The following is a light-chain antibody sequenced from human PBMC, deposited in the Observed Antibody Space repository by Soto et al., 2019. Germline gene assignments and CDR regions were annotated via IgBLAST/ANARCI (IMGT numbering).Light chain of an antibody. V-gene: IGKV1-39*01. CDR2: AAS. Sequence: DIQMTQSPSSLSASVGDRVTITCRASQGVSAYLVWYQQRQGRAPILLIYAASNLLSGVPSRFSGSGSGTNFTLTITSLQPEDFATYYCQQSYRTPHTYGQGTKLETK. J-gene: IGKJ2*01. CDR3: QQSYRTPHT. CDR1: QGVSAY.